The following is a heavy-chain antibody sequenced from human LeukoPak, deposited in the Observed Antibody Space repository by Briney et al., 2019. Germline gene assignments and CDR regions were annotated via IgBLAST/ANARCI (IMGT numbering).Heavy chain of an antibody. D-gene: IGHD3-3*01. V-gene: IGHV5-51*01. J-gene: IGHJ4*02. Sequence: GESLKISCKGSRYSFTSYWIGWVRQMPGKGLECMGIIYPGDSDTRYSPSFQGQVTISADKSISTAYLQWSSLKASDTAMYYCARLAGGNYDFWSGPYYFDYWGQGTLVTVSS. CDR1: RYSFTSYW. CDR2: IYPGDSDT. CDR3: ARLAGGNYDFWSGPYYFDY.